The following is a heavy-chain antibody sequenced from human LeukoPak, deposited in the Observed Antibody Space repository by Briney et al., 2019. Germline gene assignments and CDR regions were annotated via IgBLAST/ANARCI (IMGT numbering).Heavy chain of an antibody. J-gene: IGHJ4*02. CDR3: TRDVASSTYHFESSGLLDY. D-gene: IGHD3-22*01. Sequence: GGSLRLSCAASGFTFSSYAMSWVRQAPGKGLEWVSAISGSGGSTYYADSVKGRFTISRDNAKNSQYLQMDSLRGEDTAVYYCTRDVASSTYHFESSGLLDYWGQGTLVTVSS. CDR1: GFTFSSYA. CDR2: ISGSGGST. V-gene: IGHV3-23*01.